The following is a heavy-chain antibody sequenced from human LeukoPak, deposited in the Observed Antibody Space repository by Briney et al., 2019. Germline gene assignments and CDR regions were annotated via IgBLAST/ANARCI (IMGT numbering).Heavy chain of an antibody. J-gene: IGHJ3*02. D-gene: IGHD4-17*01. CDR3: TTAITGYCGDWGYDAFDI. Sequence: GGSLRLSCAASGFAFSNAWVSWVRQAPGKGLEWVGRIKSKSFGGTIDYPAPVKGKFTISRDDSKNTVYLQMNSLKTEDTAVYFCTTAITGYCGDWGYDAFDIWGQGTMVTVSS. CDR2: IKSKSFGGTI. V-gene: IGHV3-15*01. CDR1: GFAFSNAW.